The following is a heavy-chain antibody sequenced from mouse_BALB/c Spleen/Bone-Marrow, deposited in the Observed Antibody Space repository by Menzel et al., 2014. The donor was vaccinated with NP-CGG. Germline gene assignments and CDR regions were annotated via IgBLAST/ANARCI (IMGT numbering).Heavy chain of an antibody. CDR2: IWGDGST. Sequence: VKVVESGPGLVAPSQSLSITCTVSGFSLXSYGVSWVRQPPGKGLEWLGVIWGDGSTNYHSALISRLSISKDNSKSQVFLKLNSLQTDDTATYQCAKGEYGKRYYVMDYWGQGTSVTVSS. J-gene: IGHJ4*01. CDR1: GFSLXSYG. D-gene: IGHD2-10*02. V-gene: IGHV2-3*01. CDR3: AKGEYGKRYYVMDY.